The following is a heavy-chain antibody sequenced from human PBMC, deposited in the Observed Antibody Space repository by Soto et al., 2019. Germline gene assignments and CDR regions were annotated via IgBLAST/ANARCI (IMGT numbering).Heavy chain of an antibody. J-gene: IGHJ5*02. CDR2: IGTLSDT. CDR1: GFAFSTFG. CDR3: ARGRSFSYDSTPPPMFDP. D-gene: IGHD3-10*01. V-gene: IGHV3-13*01. Sequence: GSLRLSCAGSGFAFSTFGIHWVRQAPGKGLEWVSGIGTLSDTFYAASVQGRFTISRQNAKNSVYLQMNSLRAGDTAFYYCARGRSFSYDSTPPPMFDPWGQGTLVTAPQ.